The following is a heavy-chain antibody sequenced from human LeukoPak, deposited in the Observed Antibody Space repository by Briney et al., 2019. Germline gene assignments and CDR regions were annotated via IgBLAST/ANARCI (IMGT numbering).Heavy chain of an antibody. D-gene: IGHD3/OR15-3a*01. Sequence: SETLSLTCTVSGGSISSSSYYWGWIRQPPGKGLEWIGSIYYSGSTYYNPSLKSRVTISVDTSKNQFSLKLSSVTAADTAVYYCARRTGIYWYFDLWGRGTLVTVSS. J-gene: IGHJ2*01. V-gene: IGHV4-39*01. CDR2: IYYSGST. CDR3: ARRTGIYWYFDL. CDR1: GGSISSSSYY.